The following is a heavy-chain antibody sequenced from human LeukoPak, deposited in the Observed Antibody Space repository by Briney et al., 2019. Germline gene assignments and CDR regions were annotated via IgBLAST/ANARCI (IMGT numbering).Heavy chain of an antibody. D-gene: IGHD6-6*01. CDR2: INPNSGGT. CDR1: GYTFTGYY. CDR3: ARGRAARPSYYYYMDV. V-gene: IGHV1-2*02. J-gene: IGHJ6*03. Sequence: GASVKVSCKASGYTFTGYYMHWVRQAPGQGLEWMGWINPNSGGTNYAQKFQGRVTMTRDTSISTAYMELSRLRSEDTAVYYCARGRAARPSYYYYMDVWGKGTTVTVSS.